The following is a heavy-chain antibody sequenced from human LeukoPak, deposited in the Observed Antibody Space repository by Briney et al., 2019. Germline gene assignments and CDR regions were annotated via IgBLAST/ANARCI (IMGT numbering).Heavy chain of an antibody. D-gene: IGHD3/OR15-3a*01. CDR3: ARLGLGFFDY. J-gene: IGHJ4*02. Sequence: SVKVSCXASGGTFSSYAISWVRQAHGQGLEWMGGIIPIFGTANYAQKFQGRVTITTDESTSTTYMELSSLRSEDTAVHYCARLGLGFFDYWGQGTLVTVSS. V-gene: IGHV1-69*05. CDR2: IIPIFGTA. CDR1: GGTFSSYA.